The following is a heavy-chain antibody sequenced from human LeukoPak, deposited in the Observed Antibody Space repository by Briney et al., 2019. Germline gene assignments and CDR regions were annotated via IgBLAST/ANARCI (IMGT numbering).Heavy chain of an antibody. CDR1: GFTFSSYA. Sequence: PGGSLRLSCAASGFTFSSYAMSWVRQAPGKGLEWVSAISGSGGSTYYADSVKGRFTISRDNSKNTLYLQMNSLRAEDTAVYYCAKDRWAGGYSYGYLDYWGQGTLVTVSS. CDR2: ISGSGGST. CDR3: AKDRWAGGYSYGYLDY. J-gene: IGHJ4*02. D-gene: IGHD5-18*01. V-gene: IGHV3-23*01.